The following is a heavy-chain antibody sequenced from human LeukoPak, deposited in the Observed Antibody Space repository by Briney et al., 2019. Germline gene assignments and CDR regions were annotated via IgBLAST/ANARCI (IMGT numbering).Heavy chain of an antibody. V-gene: IGHV1-46*03. J-gene: IGHJ4*02. Sequence: ALVKVSCKASGYTFTSYYMHWVRQAPGQGLEWMGIINPSGGSTSYAQKFQGRVTMTRDTSTCTVYMELSSLRSEDTAVYYCARDRRGMPAFDYWGQGTLVTVSS. CDR2: INPSGGST. CDR3: ARDRRGMPAFDY. D-gene: IGHD2-2*01. CDR1: GYTFTSYY.